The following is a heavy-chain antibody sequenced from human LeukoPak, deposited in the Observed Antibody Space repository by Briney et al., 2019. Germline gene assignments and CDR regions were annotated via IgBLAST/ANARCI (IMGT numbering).Heavy chain of an antibody. D-gene: IGHD3-10*01. Sequence: ASVTVSCKASGYTFTSYAMHWVRQAPGQGLEWMGWINADSGNTKYSQEFQGTVTITRDTSASTAYMELSSLRSEDMAVYYCARAPQSITMVRGVIMGWFDPWGQGTLVTVSS. CDR3: ARAPQSITMVRGVIMGWFDP. CDR1: GYTFTSYA. CDR2: INADSGNT. V-gene: IGHV1-3*03. J-gene: IGHJ5*02.